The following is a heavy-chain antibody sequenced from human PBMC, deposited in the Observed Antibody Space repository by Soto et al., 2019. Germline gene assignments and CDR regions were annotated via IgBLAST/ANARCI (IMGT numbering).Heavy chain of an antibody. CDR1: GYTFSSYY. Sequence: GASVKVSCKASGYTFSSYYMNWVRQAPGQGLEWLGIINPSGGYTTYAQRFLGRVTMTSDTSTSTVHMELGSLTSEDTAVYYCARGGGIVVETAPYDHWGKGTLVTVSS. V-gene: IGHV1-46*03. J-gene: IGHJ4*02. CDR2: INPSGGYT. D-gene: IGHD2-21*02. CDR3: ARGGGIVVETAPYDH.